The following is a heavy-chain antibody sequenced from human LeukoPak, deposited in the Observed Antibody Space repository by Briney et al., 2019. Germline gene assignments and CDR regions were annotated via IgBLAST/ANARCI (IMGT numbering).Heavy chain of an antibody. Sequence: SETLSLTCAVYGGSFSGYYWSWIRQPPGKGLEWIGEINHSGSTNYNPSLKSRVTISVDTSKNQFSLKLSSVTAADTAVYYCARRKWVNYYDSSGYYRTGYYFDYWGQGTLVTVSS. CDR3: ARRKWVNYYDSSGYYRTGYYFDY. CDR1: GGSFSGYY. J-gene: IGHJ4*02. V-gene: IGHV4-34*01. D-gene: IGHD3-22*01. CDR2: INHSGST.